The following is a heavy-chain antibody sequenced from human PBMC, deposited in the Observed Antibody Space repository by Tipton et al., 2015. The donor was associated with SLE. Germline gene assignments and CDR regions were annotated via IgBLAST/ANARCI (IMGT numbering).Heavy chain of an antibody. V-gene: IGHV3-64*01. D-gene: IGHD6-6*01. CDR1: GFTVSSYD. Sequence: GSLRLSCAASGFTVSSYDMHWVRQAPGKGLEYVSTISNDGGSTYYANSVKGRFTISRDNSKNTLYLQMGSLRVEDMAVYYCAREIHPYSSSSIDWWGRGTLVTVSS. CDR3: AREIHPYSSSSIDW. J-gene: IGHJ4*02. CDR2: ISNDGGST.